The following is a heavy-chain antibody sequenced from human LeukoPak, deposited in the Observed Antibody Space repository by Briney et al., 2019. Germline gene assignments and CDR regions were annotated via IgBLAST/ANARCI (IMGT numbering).Heavy chain of an antibody. V-gene: IGHV5-51*01. J-gene: IGHJ4*02. CDR1: GYSFTSYW. D-gene: IGHD3-22*01. Sequence: GESLKISCKGSGYSFTSYWIGWVRQMPGKGLEWMGIIYPGDSDTRYSPSFQGQVTISADKSIGTAYLQWSSLKASDTAMYYCARPPDSSGYYYARWGQGTLVTVSS. CDR2: IYPGDSDT. CDR3: ARPPDSSGYYYAR.